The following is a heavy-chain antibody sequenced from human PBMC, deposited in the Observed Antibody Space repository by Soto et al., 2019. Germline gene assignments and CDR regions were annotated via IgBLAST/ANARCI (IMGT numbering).Heavy chain of an antibody. Sequence: GGSLRLSCAASGFTFDDYAMHWVRQAPGKGLEWVSGISWNSGSIGYADSVKGRFTISRDNAKNSLYLQMNSLRAEDTALYYCAKDKAGSGYDPAFDYWGQGTLVTVSS. CDR2: ISWNSGSI. CDR1: GFTFDDYA. V-gene: IGHV3-9*01. D-gene: IGHD5-12*01. CDR3: AKDKAGSGYDPAFDY. J-gene: IGHJ4*02.